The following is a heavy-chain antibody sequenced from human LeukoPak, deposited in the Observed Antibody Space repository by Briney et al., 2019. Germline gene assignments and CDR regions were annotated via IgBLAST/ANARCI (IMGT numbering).Heavy chain of an antibody. D-gene: IGHD6-13*01. CDR1: GYTFTSYG. Sequence: ASVKVSCKASGYTFTSYGISWVRQAPGQGLEWMGWISAYNGNTNYAQRLQGRVTMTTDTSTGTAYMELRSLRSDDTAVYYCASRGHQLVLDAFDIWGQGTMVTVSS. CDR2: ISAYNGNT. CDR3: ASRGHQLVLDAFDI. V-gene: IGHV1-18*01. J-gene: IGHJ3*02.